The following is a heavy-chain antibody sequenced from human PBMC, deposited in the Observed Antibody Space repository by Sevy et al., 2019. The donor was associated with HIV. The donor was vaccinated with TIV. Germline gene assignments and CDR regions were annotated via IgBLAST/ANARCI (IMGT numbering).Heavy chain of an antibody. CDR3: ARPYGSGSWEAFDI. Sequence: GGSLILSCAASGFTFNTYTMNWVRQAPGEGLEWVSSISSSANYIYYADSVKGRFTISRDNAKNSLFLQMNNLRAEDTAVYYCARPYGSGSWEAFDIWGQGTMVTVSS. D-gene: IGHD3-10*01. J-gene: IGHJ3*02. V-gene: IGHV3-21*01. CDR1: GFTFNTYT. CDR2: ISSSANYI.